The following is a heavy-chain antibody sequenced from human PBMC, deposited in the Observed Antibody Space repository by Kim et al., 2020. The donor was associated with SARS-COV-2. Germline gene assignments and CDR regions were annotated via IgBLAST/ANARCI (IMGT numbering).Heavy chain of an antibody. J-gene: IGHJ3*01. CDR2: INTDGSIT. CDR1: GFTFSSYW. CDR3: ARGPT. Sequence: GGSLRLSCAASGFTFSSYWMYWVRQAPGKGLVSVSRINTDGSITTYVDSVKGRFTISRDNAKNTLYLQMDSLRAEDTAVYYCARGPTWGHGTMVTVSS. V-gene: IGHV3-74*01.